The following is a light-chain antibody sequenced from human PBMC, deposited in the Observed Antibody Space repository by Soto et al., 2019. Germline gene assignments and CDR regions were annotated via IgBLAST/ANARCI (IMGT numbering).Light chain of an antibody. Sequence: DFQMTQSPSSLSASVGDRVTITCRASQDISDHLAWYQHKPGKVPNLLIYEASTLHSGVPSRFSGGGSGTDFTLTISSLQPEDVATYYCQKHNRTPRTFGQGTKVELK. CDR2: EAS. CDR3: QKHNRTPRT. J-gene: IGKJ1*01. V-gene: IGKV1-27*01. CDR1: QDISDH.